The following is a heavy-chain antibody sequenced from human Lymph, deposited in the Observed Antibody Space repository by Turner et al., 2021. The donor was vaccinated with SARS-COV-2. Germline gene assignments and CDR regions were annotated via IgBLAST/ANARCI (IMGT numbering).Heavy chain of an antibody. Sequence: VQLQESGPGLVRPSETLSLTCTVPGGSISSTSWSWIRQSPGRGLEWIGYFYKIGSIDYNPTLRSRVTISVDTSKNQLSLKLISVTAADTAVYYCARHQGTTSGYDHGMNVWGQGTAVIVSS. CDR3: ARHQGTTSGYDHGMNV. CDR2: FYKIGSI. V-gene: IGHV4-59*08. J-gene: IGHJ6*02. D-gene: IGHD1-1*01. CDR1: GGSISSTS.